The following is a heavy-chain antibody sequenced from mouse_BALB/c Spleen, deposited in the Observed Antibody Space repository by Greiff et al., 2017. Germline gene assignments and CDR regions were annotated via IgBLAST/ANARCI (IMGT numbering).Heavy chain of an antibody. CDR2: IYPGDGST. CDR1: GYTFTSYY. Sequence: QVQLQQSGPELVKPGASVKMSCKASGYTFTSYYIHWVKQRPGQGLEWIGWIYPGDGSTKYNEKFKGKTTLTADKSSSTAYMLLSSLTSEDSAIYFCARRGYGSYWYFDVWGAGTTVTVSS. J-gene: IGHJ1*01. V-gene: IGHV1S56*01. CDR3: ARRGYGSYWYFDV. D-gene: IGHD1-1*01.